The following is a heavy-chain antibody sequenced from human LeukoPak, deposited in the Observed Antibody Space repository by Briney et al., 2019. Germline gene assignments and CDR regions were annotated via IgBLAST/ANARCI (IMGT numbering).Heavy chain of an antibody. D-gene: IGHD1-26*01. Sequence: GGSLRLSCAASGFTVSSNYMSWVRQAPGKGLEWVSVIYSGGSTYYADSVKGRFTFSRDNSKNTLYLQMNSLRAEDTAIYYCATDRNSGKYYDYWGQGTLVTVSS. J-gene: IGHJ4*02. CDR2: IYSGGST. CDR3: ATDRNSGKYYDY. V-gene: IGHV3-53*01. CDR1: GFTVSSNY.